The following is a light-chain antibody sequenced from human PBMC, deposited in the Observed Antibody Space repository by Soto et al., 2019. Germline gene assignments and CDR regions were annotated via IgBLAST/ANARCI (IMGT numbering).Light chain of an antibody. J-gene: IGKJ5*01. Sequence: AIQLTRSPSSLSASVGDRVTITCRASQGISSALAWYQQKPGKAPKLLIYDASSLESGVPSRFSGSGSGTDFTLTISSMQPEDFATYYCQQFNNYPLFGQGTRLEIK. CDR2: DAS. V-gene: IGKV1D-13*01. CDR3: QQFNNYPL. CDR1: QGISSA.